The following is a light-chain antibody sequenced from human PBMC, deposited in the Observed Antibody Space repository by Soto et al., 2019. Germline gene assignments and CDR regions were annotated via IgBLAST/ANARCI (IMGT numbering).Light chain of an antibody. J-gene: IGKJ1*01. CDR2: KAS. CDR3: QHYNSYSEA. V-gene: IGKV1-5*03. CDR1: QNVGNW. Sequence: DIQMTQSPSSLSSSVGDGVTITCRASQNVGNWLAWYQQQPGKAPKLLIYKASTLKSGVPSRFSGSGSGTEFTLTISSLQPDDFATYYCQHYNSYSEAFGQGTKVDIK.